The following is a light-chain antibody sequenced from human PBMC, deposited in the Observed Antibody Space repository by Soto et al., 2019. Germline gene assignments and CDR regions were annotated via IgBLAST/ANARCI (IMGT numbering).Light chain of an antibody. V-gene: IGLV2-14*01. CDR2: DVS. CDR3: SSYTSSNTYV. J-gene: IGLJ1*01. CDR1: SSDVGGYHY. Sequence: SVLTQPASVSGSPGQSITISCTGTSSDVGGYHYVSWYQQYPGKAPKVMIYDVSNRPSGVSNRFSASKSGTTASLTISGLQPEDEADYYCSSYTSSNTYVFGTGTQLTVL.